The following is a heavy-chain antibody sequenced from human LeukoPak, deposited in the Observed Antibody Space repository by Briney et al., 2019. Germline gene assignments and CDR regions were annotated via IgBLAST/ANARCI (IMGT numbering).Heavy chain of an antibody. D-gene: IGHD3-10*01. V-gene: IGHV4-4*07. CDR3: AKATYGSGSYNWFDP. Sequence: PSETLSLTCTDSGGSISSYYWSWIRQPAGKGLEWIGRIYTSGSTNYNPSLKSRVTMSVDTSKNQFSLKLSSVTAADTAVYYCAKATYGSGSYNWFDPWGQGTLVTVSS. CDR1: GGSISSYY. CDR2: IYTSGST. J-gene: IGHJ5*02.